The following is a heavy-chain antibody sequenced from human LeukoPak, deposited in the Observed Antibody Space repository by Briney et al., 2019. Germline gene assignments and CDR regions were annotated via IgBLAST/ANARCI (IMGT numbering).Heavy chain of an antibody. CDR3: ARVYGSGSYYTSSYYYYMDV. J-gene: IGHJ6*03. V-gene: IGHV4-4*09. D-gene: IGHD3-10*01. CDR1: GGSISSYY. Sequence: SETLSLTCTVSGGSISSYYWSWIRQPPGKGLEWIGYIYTSESTNYNPSLKSRVTISVDTSKNQFSLKLSSVTAADTAVYYCARVYGSGSYYTSSYYYYMDVWGKGTTVTVSS. CDR2: IYTSEST.